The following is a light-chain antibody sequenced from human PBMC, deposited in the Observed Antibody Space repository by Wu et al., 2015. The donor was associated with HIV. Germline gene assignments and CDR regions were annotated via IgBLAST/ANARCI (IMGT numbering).Light chain of an antibody. V-gene: IGKV3-20*01. CDR1: QSINNNY. Sequence: ETVLTQSPGTLSLSPGERATLSCRASQSINNNYLAWYQQKPGQAPRLLIHGASSRVTGIPSRFSGSGSGTDFTLTINKLEPDDVAVYYCQQFGRLLPYTFGQGTKLEIK. CDR2: GAS. J-gene: IGKJ2*01. CDR3: QQFGRLLPYT.